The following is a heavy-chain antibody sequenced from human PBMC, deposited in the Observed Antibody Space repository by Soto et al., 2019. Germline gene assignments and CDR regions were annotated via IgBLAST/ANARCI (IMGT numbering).Heavy chain of an antibody. CDR2: VSADGNRQ. CDR3: AKVSVGYVDPNLGLAEAY. D-gene: IGHD3-16*01. J-gene: IGHJ4*02. V-gene: IGHV3-30*18. Sequence: VQLVESGGGAAQPGTSLTLSCAASGFSFGAYGMHWVRQAPGKGLEWVAVVSADGNRQLYADSVRGRFTISRDNSKITLHLQMNSLRSDDTAMYYCAKVSVGYVDPNLGLAEAYWGQGARVTVSS. CDR1: GFSFGAYG.